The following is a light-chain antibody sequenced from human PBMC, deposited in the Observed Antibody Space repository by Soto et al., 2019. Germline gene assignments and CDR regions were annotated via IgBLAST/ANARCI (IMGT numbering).Light chain of an antibody. CDR2: GAS. J-gene: IGKJ1*01. CDR1: QSVSSSY. V-gene: IGKV3-20*01. CDR3: QQYGSSPTT. Sequence: DIALTQSPGTLSLSPGERATLSCMSSQSVSSSYLAWYQQKNGQAPRLIISGASSRATGIPDRFSGSGSGTDCTLTISRLEPEDFAVYYCQQYGSSPTTFGHGTKVDIK.